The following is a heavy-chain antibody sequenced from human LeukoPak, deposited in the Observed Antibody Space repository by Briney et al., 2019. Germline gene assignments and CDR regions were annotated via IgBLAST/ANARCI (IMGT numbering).Heavy chain of an antibody. Sequence: GGSLRLSCAASGFTVSSNYMSWVRQAPGKGLEWVSVIYSGGSTYYADSVKGRFTISRDNSKNTLYLQMNSLRAEDTAVYYCAREGFPVTTSYYYGMDVWGQGTTVTVSS. V-gene: IGHV3-66*01. CDR2: IYSGGST. CDR1: GFTVSSNY. J-gene: IGHJ6*02. D-gene: IGHD4-17*01. CDR3: AREGFPVTTSYYYGMDV.